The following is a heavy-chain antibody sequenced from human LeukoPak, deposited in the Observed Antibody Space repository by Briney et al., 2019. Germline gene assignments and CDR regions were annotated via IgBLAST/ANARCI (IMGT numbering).Heavy chain of an antibody. CDR1: SGSFSGYY. CDR2: INDSGST. V-gene: IGHV4-34*01. Sequence: SETLSLTCAVDSGSFSGYYWSWIRQSPGEGLEWIGEINDSGSTNYNPSLKSRVTIAVDTSKNQFSLKVSSVTAADTAVYYCARDPGSQFDYWGQGTLVTVSS. D-gene: IGHD6-13*01. CDR3: ARDPGSQFDY. J-gene: IGHJ4*02.